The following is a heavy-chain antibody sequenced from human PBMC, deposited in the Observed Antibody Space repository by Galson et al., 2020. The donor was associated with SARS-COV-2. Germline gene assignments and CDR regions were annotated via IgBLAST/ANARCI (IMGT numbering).Heavy chain of an antibody. CDR3: ARDPTMTTVITHAFDI. CDR1: GGSISSGDNY. Sequence: SETLSLTCTVSGGSISSGDNYWSWIRQPPGKGLEWIGYVYHTGSTRYNPSLKSRVVISVDMSKNQFSLELSSVTAADTAMYFCARDPTMTTVITHAFDIWGQGTMVTVAS. D-gene: IGHD4-4*01. V-gene: IGHV4-30-4*01. CDR2: VYHTGST. J-gene: IGHJ3*02.